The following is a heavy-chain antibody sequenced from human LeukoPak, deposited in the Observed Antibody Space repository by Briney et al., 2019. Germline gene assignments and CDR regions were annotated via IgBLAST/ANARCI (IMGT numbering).Heavy chain of an antibody. J-gene: IGHJ4*02. CDR1: GYTFTDYY. V-gene: IGHV1-2*04. Sequence: ASVKVSCKASGYTFTDYYIHWVRQAPGQGLEWMGWINPNTFDTKYAQKFQGSVTMTRDTSIATAYMELRRLTSDDTAVYYCARERNSGYSSLGPWGQGTLVTVSS. CDR3: ARERNSGYSSLGP. D-gene: IGHD3-22*01. CDR2: INPNTFDT.